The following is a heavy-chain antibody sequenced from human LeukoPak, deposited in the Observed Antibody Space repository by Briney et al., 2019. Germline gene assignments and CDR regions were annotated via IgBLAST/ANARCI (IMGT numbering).Heavy chain of an antibody. CDR3: ARGSHYSYGYPRSMSAFDI. J-gene: IGHJ3*02. V-gene: IGHV1-3*03. D-gene: IGHD5-18*01. CDR2: INAGNGNT. Sequence: GASVKVSCKASGYTFTSYAMHWVRQAPGQRLEWMGWINAGNGNTKYSQEFQGRVTITRDTSASTAYMELSSLRSEDMAVYYCARGSHYSYGYPRSMSAFDIWGQGTMVTVSS. CDR1: GYTFTSYA.